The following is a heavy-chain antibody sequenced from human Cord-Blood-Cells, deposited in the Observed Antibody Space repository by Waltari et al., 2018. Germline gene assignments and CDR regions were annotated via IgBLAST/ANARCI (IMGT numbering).Heavy chain of an antibody. CDR2: INHRRST. CDR3: ARAPLDYGDYRYFDL. CDR1: GGSFSGYY. J-gene: IGHJ2*01. V-gene: IGHV4-34*01. D-gene: IGHD4-17*01. Sequence: QVQLQQWGAGLLKPSETLSLTCAVYGGSFSGYYWSWIRQPPGKGLEWIGEINHRRSTNYNPSLKSRVTISVDTSKNQFSLKLSSVTAADTAVYYCARAPLDYGDYRYFDLWGRGTLVTVSS.